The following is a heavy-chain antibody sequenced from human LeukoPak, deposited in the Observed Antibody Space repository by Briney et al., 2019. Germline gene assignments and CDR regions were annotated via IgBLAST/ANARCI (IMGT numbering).Heavy chain of an antibody. D-gene: IGHD2-15*01. J-gene: IGHJ3*02. CDR1: GFTFSGYG. CDR3: AKDRAYSIGNDAFDI. CDR2: IRYDGSNK. Sequence: GGSLRLSCAASGFTFSGYGMHWVRQAPGKGLEWVAFIRYDGSNKYYADSVKGRFTISRDNSKNTLYLQMNSLRAEDTAVYYCAKDRAYSIGNDAFDIWGQGTMVTVSS. V-gene: IGHV3-30*02.